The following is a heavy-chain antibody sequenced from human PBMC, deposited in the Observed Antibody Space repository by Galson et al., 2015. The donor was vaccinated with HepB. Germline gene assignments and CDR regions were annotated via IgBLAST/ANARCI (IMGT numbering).Heavy chain of an antibody. V-gene: IGHV3-66*01. Sequence: SLRLSCAASGFTVSSNYMSWVRQAPGKGLEWVSVIYSGGSTYYADSVKGRFTISRDNSKNTLYLQMNSLRAEDTAVYYCARDRMVRGAQIPFDYWGQGTLVTASS. CDR2: IYSGGST. D-gene: IGHD3-10*01. J-gene: IGHJ4*02. CDR3: ARDRMVRGAQIPFDY. CDR1: GFTVSSNY.